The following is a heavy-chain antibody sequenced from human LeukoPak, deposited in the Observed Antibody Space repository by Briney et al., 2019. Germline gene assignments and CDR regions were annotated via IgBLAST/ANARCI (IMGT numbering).Heavy chain of an antibody. J-gene: IGHJ4*02. CDR1: GFTFSSYA. Sequence: GGCLRLSCAASGFTFSSYAMSWVRRAPGKGLEWVSAISSNGGGTFYADSVKGQFTISRDNSQNTLYLQMHSLRAEDTAIYYCAKHYGRGTYYNYLDYGGQGTLVTVSS. CDR2: ISSNGGGT. D-gene: IGHD3-10*01. V-gene: IGHV3-23*01. CDR3: AKHYGRGTYYNYLDY.